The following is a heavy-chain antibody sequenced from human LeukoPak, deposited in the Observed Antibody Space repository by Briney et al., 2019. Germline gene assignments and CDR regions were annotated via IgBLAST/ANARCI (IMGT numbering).Heavy chain of an antibody. CDR3: ARETIVGATTGVLDY. V-gene: IGHV4-31*03. D-gene: IGHD1-26*01. Sequence: SQTLSLTCTVSGGSISSGGYYWSWIRQRPGKGLECIGYIYYSGSTYYNPSLKSRVTISADTSKNQFSLRLSSVTAADTAVYYCARETIVGATTGVLDYWGQGTLVTVST. CDR1: GGSISSGGYY. J-gene: IGHJ4*02. CDR2: IYYSGST.